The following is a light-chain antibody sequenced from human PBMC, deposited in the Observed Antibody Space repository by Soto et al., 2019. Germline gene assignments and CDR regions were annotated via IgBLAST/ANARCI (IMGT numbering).Light chain of an antibody. CDR1: SSNIGSNY. CDR3: AAWDDSMSGNVV. V-gene: IGLV1-47*02. Sequence: QSVLTQPPSASGTPGQRVTISCSGSSSNIGSNYVYWYQQLPGTAPKLLIYSNNQSHSGGPDRFSCSKSGTSASLAISGLRSEDEADYYCAAWDDSMSGNVVFGGGTKLTVL. J-gene: IGLJ2*01. CDR2: SNN.